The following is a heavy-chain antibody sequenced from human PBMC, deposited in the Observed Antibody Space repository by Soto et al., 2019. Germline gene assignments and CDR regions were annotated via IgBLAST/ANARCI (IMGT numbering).Heavy chain of an antibody. CDR3: ARVTYGDYAHFDY. CDR1: VFTFSDYY. Sequence: PGGSLRLSRAASVFTFSDYYMSWLRQAPGKGLEWVSYISSSSSYTNYADSVKGRFTISRDNAKNSLYLQMNSLRAEDTAVYYCARVTYGDYAHFDYWGQGTLVTVSS. V-gene: IGHV3-11*06. D-gene: IGHD4-17*01. J-gene: IGHJ4*02. CDR2: ISSSSSYT.